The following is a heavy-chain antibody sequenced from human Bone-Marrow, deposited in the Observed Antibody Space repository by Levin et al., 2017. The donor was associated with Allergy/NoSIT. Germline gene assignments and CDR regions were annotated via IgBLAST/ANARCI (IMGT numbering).Heavy chain of an antibody. CDR2: ISFDGNTH. J-gene: IGHJ4*02. V-gene: IGHV3-30*18. CDR3: AKDLEMVALDY. D-gene: IGHD1-1*01. Sequence: GGSLRLSCEASGFTFSNYGMHWVRQAPGKGLEWVALISFDGNTHYDADSVRGRFTTSKDNSKNTLYLEMSSLTFEDTAVYYCAKDLEMVALDYWGQGTLVTVSS. CDR1: GFTFSNYG.